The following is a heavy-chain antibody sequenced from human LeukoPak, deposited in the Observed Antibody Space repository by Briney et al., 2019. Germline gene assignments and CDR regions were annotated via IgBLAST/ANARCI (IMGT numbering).Heavy chain of an antibody. CDR2: INPNSGGP. V-gene: IGHV1-2*02. Sequence: GASVKVSCKASGYTFFGYYMHWVRQAPGQGLEWMGWINPNSGGPNYAQNFQGRVTMTRDTSISTAYMELSRLRSDDTAVYYCARIGNSGYDYGAYYFDYWGQGTLVTVSS. CDR1: GYTFFGYY. J-gene: IGHJ4*02. CDR3: ARIGNSGYDYGAYYFDY. D-gene: IGHD5-12*01.